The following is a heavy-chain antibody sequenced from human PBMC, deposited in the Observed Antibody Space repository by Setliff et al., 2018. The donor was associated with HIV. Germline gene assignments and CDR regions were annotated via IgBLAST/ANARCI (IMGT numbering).Heavy chain of an antibody. CDR3: ARGWFGGYYFDY. J-gene: IGHJ4*02. V-gene: IGHV4-39*01. CDR1: GGSISSGSYY. CDR2: IYHSGFT. Sequence: SETLSLTCTVSGGSISSGSYYWSWIRQPAGKGLEWIGSIYHSGFTYHNPSLKSRITLSVDTSKNQFSLKLSFVTAADTAVYYCARGWFGGYYFDYWGQGTLVTVSS. D-gene: IGHD3-10*01.